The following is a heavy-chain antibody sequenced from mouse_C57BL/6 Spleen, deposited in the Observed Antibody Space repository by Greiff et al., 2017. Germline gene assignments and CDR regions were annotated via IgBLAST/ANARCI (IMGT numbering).Heavy chain of an antibody. CDR3: AREDRIYAVDY. CDR2: IHPNSGGT. V-gene: IGHV1-64*01. J-gene: IGHJ4*01. CDR1: GYTFTSYW. Sequence: QVQLKQSGAELVKPGASVKLSCKASGYTFTSYWMHWVKQRPGQGLEWIGMIHPNSGGTNYNEKFKSKATLTVDKSSSTAYMQLSSLTSEDSAVYYCAREDRIYAVDYWGQGTTVTVSS.